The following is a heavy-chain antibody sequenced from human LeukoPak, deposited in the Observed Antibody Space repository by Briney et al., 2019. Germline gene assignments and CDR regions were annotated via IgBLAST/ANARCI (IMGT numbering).Heavy chain of an antibody. CDR3: ARPYYDILTGYSHFDY. Sequence: ASVKVSCKASGYTFTDYYIHWVRQAPGQGLEWMGWINPNSGGTNYAQKFQGRVTMTRDTSIGTAYMELSRLRSDDTAVYYCARPYYDILTGYSHFDYWGQGTLVTVSS. D-gene: IGHD3-9*01. J-gene: IGHJ4*02. V-gene: IGHV1-2*02. CDR2: INPNSGGT. CDR1: GYTFTDYY.